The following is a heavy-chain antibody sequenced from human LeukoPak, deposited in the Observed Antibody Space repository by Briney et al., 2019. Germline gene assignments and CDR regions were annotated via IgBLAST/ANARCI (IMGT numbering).Heavy chain of an antibody. D-gene: IGHD3-22*01. CDR3: ARVIDSSGYYYLGY. J-gene: IGHJ4*02. Sequence: VASVKVSCKASGYTFTSYDINWVRQATGQGLEWMGWMNPNSGNTGYAQKFQGRVTMTRNTSISTAYMELSGLRSEDTAVYYCARVIDSSGYYYLGYWGQGTLVTVSS. CDR2: MNPNSGNT. V-gene: IGHV1-8*01. CDR1: GYTFTSYD.